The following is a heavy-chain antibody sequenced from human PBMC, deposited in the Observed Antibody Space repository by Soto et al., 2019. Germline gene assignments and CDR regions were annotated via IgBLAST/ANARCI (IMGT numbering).Heavy chain of an antibody. CDR3: ATERAGGFDFDY. J-gene: IGHJ4*02. CDR2: ISSSSDTI. CDR1: GFTFSTYN. Sequence: EVQLVESGGGLVQPRGSLRLSCAASGFTFSTYNMNWVRQAPGKGLEWVSYISSSSDTIYYADSVRGRLTISRDNAKNSLYLQMNSLRDEDTAVYYCATERAGGFDFDYWGQGTLVTVSS. V-gene: IGHV3-48*02.